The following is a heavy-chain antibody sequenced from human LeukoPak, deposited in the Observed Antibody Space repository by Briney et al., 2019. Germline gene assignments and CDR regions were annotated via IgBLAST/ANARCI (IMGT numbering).Heavy chain of an antibody. CDR2: INPNSGGT. V-gene: IGHV1-2*02. CDR1: GYTFTGYY. CDR3: ARDDCSGGSCYGH. J-gene: IGHJ4*02. D-gene: IGHD2-15*01. Sequence: ASVKVSCKASGYTFTGYYIHWVRQAPGQGLEWMGWINPNSGGTNYAQKLQGRVTMTTDTSTSTAYMELRSLRSDDTAVYYCARDDCSGGSCYGHWGQGTLVTVSS.